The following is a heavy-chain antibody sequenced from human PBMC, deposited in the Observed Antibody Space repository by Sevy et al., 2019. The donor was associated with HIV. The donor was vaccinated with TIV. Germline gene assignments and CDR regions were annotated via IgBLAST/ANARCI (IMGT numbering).Heavy chain of an antibody. Sequence: GGSLRLSCAASGFTFSSYSINWVRQAPGKGLEWVSSISTSSSYIYYADSVKGRFTISRDNARNSVYLQVNSLRAEDTAVYYCAKGGGGHYDPDEIGYYFYYYNMDVWGKGTTVTVSS. CDR3: AKGGGGHYDPDEIGYYFYYYNMDV. V-gene: IGHV3-21*01. D-gene: IGHD3-22*01. J-gene: IGHJ6*03. CDR1: GFTFSSYS. CDR2: ISTSSSYI.